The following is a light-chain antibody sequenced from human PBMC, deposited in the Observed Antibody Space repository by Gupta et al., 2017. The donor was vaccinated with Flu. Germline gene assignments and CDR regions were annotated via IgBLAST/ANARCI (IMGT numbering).Light chain of an antibody. J-gene: IGLJ2*01. CDR3: TSYTSSSHVI. CDR2: EVS. V-gene: IGLV2-14*01. CDR1: SSDIGGYDF. Sequence: QSALTQPASVSGSPGQSITISCTGSSSDIGGYDFVSWYQQHPGKVTKLMIYEVSNRPSGVSDRFSGAKSGNTASLTISGLQVDDEDDYYCTSYTSSSHVIFGGGTKLTVL.